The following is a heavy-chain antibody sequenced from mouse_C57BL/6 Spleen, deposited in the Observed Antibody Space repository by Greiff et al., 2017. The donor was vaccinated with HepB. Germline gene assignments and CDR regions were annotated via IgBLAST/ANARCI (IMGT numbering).Heavy chain of an antibody. CDR2: IYPGSGNT. CDR1: GYSFTSYY. CDR3: ARGGEDYGDFPY. J-gene: IGHJ3*01. Sequence: QVQLQQSGPELVKPGASVKISCKASGYSFTSYYIHWVKQRPGQGLEWIGWIYPGSGNTKYNEKFKGKATLTADTSSSTAYMQLSSLTSEDSAVYYGARGGEDYGDFPYWGQGTLVTVSA. D-gene: IGHD2-4*01. V-gene: IGHV1-66*01.